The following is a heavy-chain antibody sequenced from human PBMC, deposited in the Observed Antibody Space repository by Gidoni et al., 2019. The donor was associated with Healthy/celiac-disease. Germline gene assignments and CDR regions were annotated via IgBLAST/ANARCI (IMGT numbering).Heavy chain of an antibody. V-gene: IGHV3-30*04. CDR2: ISYDGSNK. Sequence: QVQLVESGGGVVQPGRSLRRSCAASGFTFSSYAMHWVRQAPGKGLEWVAVISYDGSNKYYADSVKGRFTISRDNSKNTLYLQMNSLRAEDTAVYYCARDSDNDYGGNRSAFDIWGQGTMVTVSS. J-gene: IGHJ3*02. CDR3: ARDSDNDYGGNRSAFDI. D-gene: IGHD4-17*01. CDR1: GFTFSSYA.